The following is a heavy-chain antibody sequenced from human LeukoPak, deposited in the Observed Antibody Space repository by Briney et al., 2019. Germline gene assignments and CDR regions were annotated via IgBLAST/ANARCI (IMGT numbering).Heavy chain of an antibody. D-gene: IGHD2-2*02. J-gene: IGHJ1*01. CDR3: AKPQYRAEYFQH. CDR2: VSGSSGNT. Sequence: GGSLRLSCAASGFTFRTYAMTWVRQAPGKGLEWVSTVSGSSGNTYYADSVKGRFTISRDNSKNTLYLQMNSLRAEDTAVYYCAKPQYRAEYFQHWGQGTLVTVSS. CDR1: GFTFRTYA. V-gene: IGHV3-23*01.